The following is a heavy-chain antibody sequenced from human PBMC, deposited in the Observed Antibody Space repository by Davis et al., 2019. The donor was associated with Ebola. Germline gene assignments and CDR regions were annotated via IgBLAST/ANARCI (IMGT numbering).Heavy chain of an antibody. D-gene: IGHD3-3*01. J-gene: IGHJ4*02. CDR3: ARRDAFWSGSALDY. V-gene: IGHV5-51*01. CDR1: GYRFASYW. Sequence: GESLKISCQNSGYRFASYWIAWVRQMPGKGLELMGIIYPGDSETRYSPSFQGQVTITADTSSSTAYLQWNNLKPSDTAMYYCARRDAFWSGSALDYWGQGTHVTVSS. CDR2: IYPGDSET.